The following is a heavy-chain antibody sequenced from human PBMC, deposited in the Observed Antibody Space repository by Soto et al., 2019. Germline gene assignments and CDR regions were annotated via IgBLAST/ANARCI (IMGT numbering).Heavy chain of an antibody. D-gene: IGHD2-2*01. Sequence: GASVKVSCKASGYTFTSYGISWVRQAPGQGLEWMGWISAYNGNTNYAQKLQGRVTMTTDTSTSTAYMELRSLRSDDTAVYYCARDGGKYQLLSSNWFDPWGQGTLVTVSS. CDR3: ARDGGKYQLLSSNWFDP. CDR1: GYTFTSYG. J-gene: IGHJ5*02. V-gene: IGHV1-18*01. CDR2: ISAYNGNT.